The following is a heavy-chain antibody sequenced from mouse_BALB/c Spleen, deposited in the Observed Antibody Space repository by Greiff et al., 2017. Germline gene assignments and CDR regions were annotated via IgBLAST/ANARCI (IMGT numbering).Heavy chain of an antibody. V-gene: IGHV5-6*01. CDR3: AREGDGNSYFDY. D-gene: IGHD2-1*01. CDR1: GFTFSSYG. CDR2: ISSGGSYT. J-gene: IGHJ2*01. Sequence: EVKVVESGGDLVKPGGSLKLSCAASGFTFSSYGMSWVRQTPDKRLEWVATISSGGSYTYYPDSVKGRFTISRDNAKNTLYLQMSSLKSEDTAMYYCAREGDGNSYFDYWGQGTTLTVSS.